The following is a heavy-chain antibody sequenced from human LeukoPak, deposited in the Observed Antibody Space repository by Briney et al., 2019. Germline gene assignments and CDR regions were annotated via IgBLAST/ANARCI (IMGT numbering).Heavy chain of an antibody. Sequence: ASVKVSCKASGGTFSSYAISWVRQAPGQGLEWMGGIIPIFGTANYAQKFQGRVTITADKSTSTAYMELSSLRSEDTAVCYCARGLTLYAFDIWGRGTMVTVSS. CDR3: ARGLTLYAFDI. J-gene: IGHJ3*02. CDR1: GGTFSSYA. D-gene: IGHD4/OR15-4a*01. V-gene: IGHV1-69*06. CDR2: IIPIFGTA.